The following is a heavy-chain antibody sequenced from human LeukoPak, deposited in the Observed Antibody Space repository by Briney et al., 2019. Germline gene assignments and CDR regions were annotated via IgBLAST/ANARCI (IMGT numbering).Heavy chain of an antibody. CDR2: IYYSGST. J-gene: IGHJ6*03. V-gene: IGHV4-30-4*08. CDR1: GGSISSYY. CDR3: ARAYDWFHYMDV. Sequence: SETLSLTCNVSGGSISSYYWSWIRQPPGKGLEWIGYIYYSGSTYYNPSLKSRVTISVDTSKNQFSLKLSSVTAADTAVYYCARAYDWFHYMDVWGKGTTVTVSS. D-gene: IGHD3-3*01.